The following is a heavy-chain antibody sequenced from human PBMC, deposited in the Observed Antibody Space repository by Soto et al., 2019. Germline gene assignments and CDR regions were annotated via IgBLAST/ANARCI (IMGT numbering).Heavy chain of an antibody. J-gene: IGHJ4*02. CDR3: AQGWRYSHGPTVNSDY. Sequence: QVQLVQSGAEVKKPGSSVKVSCKASGGTFSRYAVSWVRQAPGQGLEWMGGIIPIFGTPNYAQKFQARVTITADESTTTAYMERSSLRSEDTAVYYCAQGWRYSHGPTVNSDYWGQGTLVTLSS. CDR2: IIPIFGTP. CDR1: GGTFSRYA. D-gene: IGHD4-4*01. V-gene: IGHV1-69*01.